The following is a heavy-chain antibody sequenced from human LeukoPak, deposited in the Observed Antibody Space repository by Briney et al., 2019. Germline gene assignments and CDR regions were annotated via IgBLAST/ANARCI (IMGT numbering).Heavy chain of an antibody. CDR2: IIPIFGTA. D-gene: IGHD1-26*01. Sequence: SVKVSCKASGGTFSSYAISWVRQAPGQGLEWMGGIIPIFGTANYAQKFQGRVTITTDESTSTAYMELSSLRSEDTAVYYCAGVVGATGGGAYWGQGTLVTVSS. CDR3: AGVVGATGGGAY. CDR1: GGTFSSYA. J-gene: IGHJ4*02. V-gene: IGHV1-69*05.